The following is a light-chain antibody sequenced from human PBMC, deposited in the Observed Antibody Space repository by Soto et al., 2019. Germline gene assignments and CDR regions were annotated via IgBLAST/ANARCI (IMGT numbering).Light chain of an antibody. CDR2: DDN. Sequence: QSVMTQPPSVSAAPGQKVTISCSGTSSNIGGNSVSWYQQLPGTAPKLLIYDDNKRPSAIPDRLSGSKSGTSATLGITGVQTGDEADYYCGSWDSSLGAYVFGTGTKLTVL. CDR1: SSNIGGNS. J-gene: IGLJ1*01. CDR3: GSWDSSLGAYV. V-gene: IGLV1-51*01.